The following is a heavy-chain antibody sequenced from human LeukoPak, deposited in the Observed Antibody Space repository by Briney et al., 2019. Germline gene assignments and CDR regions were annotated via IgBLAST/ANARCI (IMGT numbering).Heavy chain of an antibody. D-gene: IGHD6-19*01. Sequence: GGSLRLSCAASGFTSSSYGMHWVRQAPGKGLEWVAVISYDGSNKYYADSVKGRFTISRDNSKNTLYLQMNSLRAEDTAVYYCAKAERPARYSSGWYVDYWGQGTLVTVSS. V-gene: IGHV3-30*18. CDR3: AKAERPARYSSGWYVDY. CDR2: ISYDGSNK. CDR1: GFTSSSYG. J-gene: IGHJ4*02.